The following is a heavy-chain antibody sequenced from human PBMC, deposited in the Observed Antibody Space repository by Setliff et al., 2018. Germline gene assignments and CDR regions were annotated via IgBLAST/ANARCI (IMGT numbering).Heavy chain of an antibody. CDR2: INHSGST. J-gene: IGHJ3*02. Sequence: ASETLSLTCAVYGGSFSGYYWSWIRQPPGKGLEWIGEINHSGSTNYNPSLKSRVTISVDTSKNQFSLKLSSVTAADTAVYYCARDVRVASSSWFKSAFDIWGQGTMVTVSS. D-gene: IGHD6-13*01. CDR1: GGSFSGYY. CDR3: ARDVRVASSSWFKSAFDI. V-gene: IGHV4-34*01.